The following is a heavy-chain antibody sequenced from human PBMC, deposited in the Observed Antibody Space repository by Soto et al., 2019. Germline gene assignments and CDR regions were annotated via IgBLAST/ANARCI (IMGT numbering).Heavy chain of an antibody. CDR3: ARVVGEIFGVFHLYYYYYMDV. CDR1: GGSISSGGYY. J-gene: IGHJ6*03. CDR2: IYYSGST. Sequence: SETLSLTCTVSGGSISSGGYYWSWIRQHPGKGLEWIGYIYYSGSTYYNPSLKSRVTISVDTSKNQFSLKLSSVTAADTAVYYCARVVGEIFGVFHLYYYYYMDVWGKGTTVTVSS. D-gene: IGHD3-3*01. V-gene: IGHV4-31*03.